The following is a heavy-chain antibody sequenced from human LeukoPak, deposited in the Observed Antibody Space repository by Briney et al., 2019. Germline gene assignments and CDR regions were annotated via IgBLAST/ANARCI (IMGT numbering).Heavy chain of an antibody. CDR2: ISGSGDTR. V-gene: IGHV3-23*01. D-gene: IGHD4-17*01. J-gene: IGHJ4*02. Sequence: GGSLRLSCAASGFTFSTYAMSWVRQAPGKGLQWVSVISGSGDTRYYADSVKDRFTISRDNSKNTLYLQMNSLRVEDTAVYYCAKAYGGTVTTWDYWGQGTLVTVSS. CDR3: AKAYGGTVTTWDY. CDR1: GFTFSTYA.